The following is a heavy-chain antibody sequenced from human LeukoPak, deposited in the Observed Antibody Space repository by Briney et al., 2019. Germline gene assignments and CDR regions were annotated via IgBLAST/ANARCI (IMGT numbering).Heavy chain of an antibody. J-gene: IGHJ4*02. Sequence: ASVRVSCKASGYTFTTCGMNWVRQAPGQGLEWMGWISTYNANTDYAQKFQGRVTMTTDTSTSTAYMELRSLRSDDTAVYYCGRDRAYCSSTKCPVDYWGQGTLVTVSS. CDR2: ISTYNANT. D-gene: IGHD2-2*01. V-gene: IGHV1-18*01. CDR1: GYTFTTCG. CDR3: GRDRAYCSSTKCPVDY.